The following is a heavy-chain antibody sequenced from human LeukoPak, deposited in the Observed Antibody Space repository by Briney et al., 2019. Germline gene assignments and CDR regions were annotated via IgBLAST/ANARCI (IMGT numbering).Heavy chain of an antibody. Sequence: AGGSLRLSCAASGFTFTRHTMTWLRQAPGKGLEWVSIIGGRDDRTYYADSVKGRFTISRDNSKNILYLQMNSLRAEDTAVYYCAKDPNPFYDFWSGYKWGQGTLVTVSS. J-gene: IGHJ4*02. CDR2: IGGRDDRT. V-gene: IGHV3-23*01. CDR1: GFTFTRHT. D-gene: IGHD3-3*01. CDR3: AKDPNPFYDFWSGYK.